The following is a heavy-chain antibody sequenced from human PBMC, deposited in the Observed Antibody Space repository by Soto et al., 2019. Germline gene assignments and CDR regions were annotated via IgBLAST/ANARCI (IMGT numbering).Heavy chain of an antibody. CDR1: GFTFSSYG. CDR3: AKNTPNDFWSGYSNYYYYGMDV. Sequence: GGSLRLSCAASGFTFSSYGMHWVRQAPGKGLEWVAVISYDGSNKYYADSVKGRFTISRDNSKNTLYLQMNSLRAEDTAVYYCAKNTPNDFWSGYSNYYYYGMDVWGQGTTVTVSS. D-gene: IGHD3-3*01. CDR2: ISYDGSNK. J-gene: IGHJ6*02. V-gene: IGHV3-30*18.